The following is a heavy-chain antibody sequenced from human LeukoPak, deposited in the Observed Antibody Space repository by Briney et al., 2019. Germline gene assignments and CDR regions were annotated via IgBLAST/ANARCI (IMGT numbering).Heavy chain of an antibody. CDR1: GGSISSNNW. D-gene: IGHD6-13*01. J-gene: IGHJ4*02. V-gene: IGHV4-4*02. CDR3: AREWKAAAVDY. Sequence: PSGTLSLTCAVSGGSISSNNWWSWVRQPPGKGLEWIGEIYHSWSTNYNPSLKSRVTISLDKSKNQFSLKLNSVTAADTAVYYCAREWKAAAVDYWGQGTLVTVSS. CDR2: IYHSWST.